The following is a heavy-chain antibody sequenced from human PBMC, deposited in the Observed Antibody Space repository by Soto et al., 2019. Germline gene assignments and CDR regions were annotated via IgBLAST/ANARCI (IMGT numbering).Heavy chain of an antibody. CDR2: IYSGGST. Sequence: SLRLSCAASGFTVSSNYMSWVRQAPGKGLEWVSVIYSGGSTYYADSVKGRFTISRDNSKNTLYLQMNSLRAEDTAVYYCARNYYDSGGGFDYWGQGTRVTVSS. V-gene: IGHV3-53*01. CDR1: GFTVSSNY. CDR3: ARNYYDSGGGFDY. J-gene: IGHJ4*02. D-gene: IGHD3-22*01.